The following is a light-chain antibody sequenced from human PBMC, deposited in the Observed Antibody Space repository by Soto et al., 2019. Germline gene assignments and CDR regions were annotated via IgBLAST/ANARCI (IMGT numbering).Light chain of an antibody. J-gene: IGKJ5*01. CDR3: QQLNYWPRIT. V-gene: IGKV3-15*01. Sequence: EIVLTQSPVTLSLSPGERATLSCRASHSVSSYLAWYQQRPGQAPRLLVYGASTRASGIPPRFSGSGSGTDFTLTISSLQSEDFAVYYCQQLNYWPRITFGQGTRLEIK. CDR2: GAS. CDR1: HSVSSY.